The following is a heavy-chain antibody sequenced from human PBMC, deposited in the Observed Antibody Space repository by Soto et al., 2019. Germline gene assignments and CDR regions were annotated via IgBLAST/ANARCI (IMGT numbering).Heavy chain of an antibody. J-gene: IGHJ6*02. CDR1: GGSLGSYY. V-gene: IGHV4-59*01. D-gene: IGHD2-21*02. CDR2: VFYTGRA. CDR3: ARDGDGRMTKNPYYYYGMDV. Sequence: PSETLSLTCTVSGGSLGSYYWSWIRQPPGKGLEWIGYVFYTGRATYNASLKSRVSISLDTSNYQFSLKLSSVAAAYTAVYYCARDGDGRMTKNPYYYYGMDVWGPGTTVTVSS.